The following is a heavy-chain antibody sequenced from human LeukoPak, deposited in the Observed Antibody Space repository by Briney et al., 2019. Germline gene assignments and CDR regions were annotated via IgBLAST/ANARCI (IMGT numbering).Heavy chain of an antibody. CDR3: ARVEQWLVHYFDY. V-gene: IGHV3-48*01. CDR2: ISSTTSTI. Sequence: GGSLRLSCAASGFTFSNYNMNWVRQAPGKGLEWVSYISSTTSTIYYADSVKGRFTISRDNSKNTLYLQMNSLRAEDTAVYYCARVEQWLVHYFDYWGQGTLVTVSS. J-gene: IGHJ4*02. CDR1: GFTFSNYN. D-gene: IGHD6-19*01.